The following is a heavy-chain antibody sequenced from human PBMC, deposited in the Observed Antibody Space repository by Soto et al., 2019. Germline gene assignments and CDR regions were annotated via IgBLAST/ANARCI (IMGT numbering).Heavy chain of an antibody. Sequence: EVQLVESGGGLVQPGRSLRLSCAASGFTFDDYAMHWVRQAPGKGLEWVSGISWNSGSIGYADSVKGRFTISRDNAKNSLYLQMNSLRAEDTALYYCAKASSIAAPIGYWGQGTLVTVSS. J-gene: IGHJ4*02. CDR3: AKASSIAAPIGY. D-gene: IGHD6-6*01. CDR1: GFTFDDYA. CDR2: ISWNSGSI. V-gene: IGHV3-9*01.